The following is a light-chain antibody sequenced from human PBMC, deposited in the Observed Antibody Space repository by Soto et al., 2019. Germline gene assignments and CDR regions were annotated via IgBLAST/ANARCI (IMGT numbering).Light chain of an antibody. J-gene: IGKJ1*01. CDR3: QQFGTSPWT. Sequence: EIVLTQSPGTLSLSPGEGATLSCRASQSVSSNYLAWYQQKPGQAPRLLFYSATNRDNGIPDRFSASGSGTVFTLAISRLEPEDFAVYYCQQFGTSPWTVGQGTKVDIK. CDR1: QSVSSNY. V-gene: IGKV3-20*01. CDR2: SAT.